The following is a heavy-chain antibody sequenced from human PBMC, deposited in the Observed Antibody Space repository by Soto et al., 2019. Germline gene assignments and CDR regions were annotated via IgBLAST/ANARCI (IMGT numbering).Heavy chain of an antibody. CDR1: GGSISSYY. CDR2: IYYSGST. CDR3: ARDPGYSYGYFDY. V-gene: IGHV4-59*01. D-gene: IGHD5-18*01. J-gene: IGHJ4*02. Sequence: SETLSLTCTVSGGSISSYYWSWIRQPPGKGLEWIGYIYYSGSTNYNPSLKSRVTISVDTSKNQFSLKLSSVTAADTAVYYCARDPGYSYGYFDYWGQGTLVTVSS.